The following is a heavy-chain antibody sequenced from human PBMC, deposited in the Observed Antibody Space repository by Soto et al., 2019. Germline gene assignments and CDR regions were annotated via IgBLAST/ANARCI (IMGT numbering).Heavy chain of an antibody. Sequence: PSETLSLTCTVSGISVSTSDYYWGWVRQPPGKGLDWIGNIYYSGSTFYNPSLRSRVTLSVDTSKNQFSLRLNSVTAADTAVYFCAGFVVPASRNSDFDYWGQGTTVTVSS. CDR1: GISVSTSDYY. V-gene: IGHV4-39*01. J-gene: IGHJ4*02. CDR2: IYYSGST. D-gene: IGHD2-15*01. CDR3: AGFVVPASRNSDFDY.